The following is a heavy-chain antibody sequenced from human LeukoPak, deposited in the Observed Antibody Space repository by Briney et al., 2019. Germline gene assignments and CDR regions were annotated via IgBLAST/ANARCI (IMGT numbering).Heavy chain of an antibody. CDR1: GFTFNNYA. V-gene: IGHV3-23*01. CDR3: ATRSQWFGEPYNY. CDR2: ISGSDGIK. D-gene: IGHD3-10*01. Sequence: GGSLRLSCAASGFTFNNYAMSWVRQAPGKGLEWVSSISGSDGIKYSADSVKGRFTSSRDNSKNTLYLQMNSLRSEDTAVYYCATRSQWFGEPYNYWGQGTLVTVSS. J-gene: IGHJ4*02.